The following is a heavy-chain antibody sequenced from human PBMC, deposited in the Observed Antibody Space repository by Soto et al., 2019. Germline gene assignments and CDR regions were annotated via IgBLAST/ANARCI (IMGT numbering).Heavy chain of an antibody. D-gene: IGHD5-12*01. CDR1: GYPFFTYD. J-gene: IGHJ5*02. Sequence: QVHLVQSGVEVKTPGASVKVSCQAFGYPFFTYDISWVRQAPGKGLEWMGWISTYSGDTKYAQKFHGRVTMTTDTSTTTAYMELMSLISDDTAGYYCARHHGPTTSENWFDPWGQGTLVTVSS. CDR2: ISTYSGDT. V-gene: IGHV1-18*01. CDR3: ARHHGPTTSENWFDP.